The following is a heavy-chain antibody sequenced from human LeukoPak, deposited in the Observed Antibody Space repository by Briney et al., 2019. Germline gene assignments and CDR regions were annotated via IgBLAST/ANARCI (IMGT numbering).Heavy chain of an antibody. CDR1: GFTFSSYA. D-gene: IGHD5-24*01. CDR2: ISGSGGST. J-gene: IGHJ4*02. Sequence: GRSLRLSCVASGFTFSSYAMSWVRQAPGKGLEWVSAISGSGGSTYYADSVKGRFTISRDNSKNTLYLQMNSLRAEDTAVYYCAKEGIEMATIGYFDYWGQGTLVTVSS. V-gene: IGHV3-23*01. CDR3: AKEGIEMATIGYFDY.